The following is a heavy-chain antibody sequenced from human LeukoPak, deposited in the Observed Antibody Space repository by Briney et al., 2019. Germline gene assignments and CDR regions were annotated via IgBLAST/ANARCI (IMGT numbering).Heavy chain of an antibody. Sequence: ASVKVSCKASGGTFSSYAISWVRQAPGQGLEWMGGIIPIFGTANYAQKFQGRVTITADESTSTAYMELSSLRSEDTAVYYCARPIKYYDILTGYYRHDVFDIWGQGTMVTVSS. D-gene: IGHD3-9*01. J-gene: IGHJ3*02. V-gene: IGHV1-69*13. CDR2: IIPIFGTA. CDR1: GGTFSSYA. CDR3: ARPIKYYDILTGYYRHDVFDI.